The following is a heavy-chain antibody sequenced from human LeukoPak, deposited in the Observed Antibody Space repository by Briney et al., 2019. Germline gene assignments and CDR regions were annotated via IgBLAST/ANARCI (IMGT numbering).Heavy chain of an antibody. CDR2: ITSSGRYI. V-gene: IGHV3-21*01. J-gene: IGHJ6*03. CDR1: GFTFSSYS. Sequence: GGSLRLSCAASGFTFSSYSMNWVRQAPGKGLEWVSSITSSGRYIYYADSVKGRFTISRDNAKNSLYLQMNSLRAEDTAVYYCAREHSGYDFPGRDYYYMDVWGKGTTVTVSS. CDR3: AREHSGYDFPGRDYYYMDV. D-gene: IGHD5-12*01.